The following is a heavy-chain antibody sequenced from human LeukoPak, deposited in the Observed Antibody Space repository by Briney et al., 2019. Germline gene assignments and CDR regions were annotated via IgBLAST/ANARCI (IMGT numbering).Heavy chain of an antibody. D-gene: IGHD3-10*01. Sequence: SEILSLTCTVSGGSISSYYWSWIRQPPGKGLEWIGYIYYSGSTNYNPSLKSRVTISVDTSKNHFSLKVSSVTAADTAVYYCARQIGAPGFDYWGQGTLVTVSS. J-gene: IGHJ4*02. CDR2: IYYSGST. CDR3: ARQIGAPGFDY. V-gene: IGHV4-59*01. CDR1: GGSISSYY.